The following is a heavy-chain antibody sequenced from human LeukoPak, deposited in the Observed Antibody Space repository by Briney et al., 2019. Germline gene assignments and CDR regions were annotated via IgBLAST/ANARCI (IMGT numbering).Heavy chain of an antibody. CDR1: GFTFSSYW. Sequence: GGSLRLSCAASGFTFSSYWMSWVRQAPGKGLEWVANIKEDGSEKYYVDSVKGRFTISRDNAKNSLYLQMNSLRAEDTAVYYCARDGRQWLVTRSLDFWGQGTLVTVSS. CDR3: ARDGRQWLVTRSLDF. V-gene: IGHV3-7*01. D-gene: IGHD6-19*01. J-gene: IGHJ4*02. CDR2: IKEDGSEK.